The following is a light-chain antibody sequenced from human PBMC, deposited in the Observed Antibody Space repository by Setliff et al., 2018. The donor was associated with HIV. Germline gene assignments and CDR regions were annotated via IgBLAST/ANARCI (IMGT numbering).Light chain of an antibody. V-gene: IGLV3-21*04. Sequence: SYELTQSPSVSVAPGKTARITCGGYNIGSKSVHWHQQKPGQAPMLDISFDSDRPSGIPERFSGSNSGNTATLTISRVDAGDEADYYCQVWDTSSDRGVFGGGTKGTVL. J-gene: IGLJ3*02. CDR3: QVWDTSSDRGV. CDR1: NIGSKS. CDR2: FDS.